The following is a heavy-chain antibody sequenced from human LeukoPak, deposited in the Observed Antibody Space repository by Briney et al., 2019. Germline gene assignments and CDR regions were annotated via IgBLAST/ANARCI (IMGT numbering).Heavy chain of an antibody. CDR3: ARGLSGSYHYYYYYYYMDV. CDR1: GYSISSGYY. J-gene: IGHJ6*03. D-gene: IGHD1-26*01. CDR2: INHSGST. V-gene: IGHV4-38-2*02. Sequence: SETLSLTCTVSGYSISSGYYWGWIRQPPGKGLEWIGEINHSGSTNYNPSLKSRVTISVDTSKNQFSLKLSSVTAADTAVYYCARGLSGSYHYYYYYYYMDVWGKGTTVTVSS.